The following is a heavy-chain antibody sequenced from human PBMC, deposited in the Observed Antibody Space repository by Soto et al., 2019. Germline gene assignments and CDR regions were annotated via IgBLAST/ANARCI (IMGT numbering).Heavy chain of an antibody. D-gene: IGHD3-22*01. V-gene: IGHV1-2*02. CDR3: ARPPGYISDSHYFDL. CDR1: GYTFTNYY. Sequence: GASVKVSCKASGYTFTNYYMHWVRQAPGQGFEWLGRISPKSGGTNYAQKFQGRVTMTWDTSLKTAYMELSSLISEDTAVYYCARPPGYISDSHYFDLWGQGTLVTVSS. CDR2: ISPKSGGT. J-gene: IGHJ4*02.